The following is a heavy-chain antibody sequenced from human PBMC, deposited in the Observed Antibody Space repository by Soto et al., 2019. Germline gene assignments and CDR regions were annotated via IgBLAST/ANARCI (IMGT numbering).Heavy chain of an antibody. CDR1: GFTFSRYE. V-gene: IGHV3-48*03. D-gene: IGHD1-7*01. CDR3: ARDPPSGTTLDWFDS. Sequence: EVQLVESGGGLVQPGGSLRLSCAASGFTFSRYEMNWVRQAPGKGLEWVASISSSGSFMNYADSVKGRFTISRDNAKNSLNLQMRSLKDEDTAVYYCARDPPSGTTLDWFDSWGQGTLVTVSS. CDR2: ISSSGSFM. J-gene: IGHJ5*01.